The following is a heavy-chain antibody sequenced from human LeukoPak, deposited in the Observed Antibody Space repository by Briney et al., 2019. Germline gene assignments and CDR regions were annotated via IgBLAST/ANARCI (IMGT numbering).Heavy chain of an antibody. CDR3: ARRNVYSSSWDYFVY. V-gene: IGHV4-59*08. J-gene: IGHJ4*02. D-gene: IGHD6-13*01. Sequence: GSLRLSCAASGFTFSSYDMSWIRQPPGKGLEWIGYIYYSGSTNYNPSLKSRVTISVDTSKNQFSLKLSSVTAADTAVYYCARRNVYSSSWDYFVYWGQGTLVTVSS. CDR1: GFTFSSYD. CDR2: IYYSGST.